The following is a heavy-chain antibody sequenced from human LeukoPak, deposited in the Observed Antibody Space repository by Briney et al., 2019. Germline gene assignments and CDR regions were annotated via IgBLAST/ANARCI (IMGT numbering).Heavy chain of an antibody. CDR1: GGSFSGYY. CDR2: INHSGST. J-gene: IGHJ6*03. Sequence: SETLSLTCAVYGGSFSGYYWSWLRQPPGKGLEWIGEINHSGSTNYNPSLKSRVTISVDTSKNQFSLKLSSVTAADTAVYYCASRSSYYYYYYMDVWGKGTTVTVSS. V-gene: IGHV4-34*01. CDR3: ASRSSYYYYYYMDV.